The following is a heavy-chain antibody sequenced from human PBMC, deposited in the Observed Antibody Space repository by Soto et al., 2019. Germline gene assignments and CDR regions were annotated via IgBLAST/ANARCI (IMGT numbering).Heavy chain of an antibody. Sequence: HPGGSLRLSCAASGFTFSSYSMNWVRQAPGKGLEWVSYISSSSSTIYYADSVKGRFTISRDNAKNSLYLQMNSLRAEDTAVYYCARDIVVVVAASAPDAFDIWGQGTMVTVSS. CDR2: ISSSSSTI. D-gene: IGHD2-15*01. CDR3: ARDIVVVVAASAPDAFDI. J-gene: IGHJ3*02. V-gene: IGHV3-48*01. CDR1: GFTFSSYS.